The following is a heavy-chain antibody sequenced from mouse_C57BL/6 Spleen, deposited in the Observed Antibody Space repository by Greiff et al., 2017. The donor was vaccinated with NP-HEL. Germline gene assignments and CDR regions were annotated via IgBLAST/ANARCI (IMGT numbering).Heavy chain of an antibody. D-gene: IGHD2-2*01. CDR2: IYPGSGNT. Sequence: QVQLQQSGAELVRPGASVKLSCKASGYTFTDYYINWVKQRPGQGLEWIARIYPGSGNTYYNEKFKGKATLTAEKSSSTAYMQLSSLTSEDSAVYFCAREGYDDMDYWGQGTSVTVSS. V-gene: IGHV1-76*01. J-gene: IGHJ4*01. CDR1: GYTFTDYY. CDR3: AREGYDDMDY.